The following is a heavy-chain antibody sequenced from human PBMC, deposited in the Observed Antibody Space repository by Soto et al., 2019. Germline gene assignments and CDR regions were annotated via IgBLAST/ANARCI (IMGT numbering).Heavy chain of an antibody. CDR3: SKHYPHNWFDP. CDR2: IYYIFST. J-gene: IGHJ5*02. Sequence: SETLSLTCTVSGGSISSYYWIWIRHPPVNGLKFIGYIYYIFSTNYNPSLKSRFTISLYTSKNHFSLKLNSFTAAYTSVYYCSKHYPHNWFDPWGQGTLVTGSA. V-gene: IGHV4-59*08. CDR1: GGSISSYY.